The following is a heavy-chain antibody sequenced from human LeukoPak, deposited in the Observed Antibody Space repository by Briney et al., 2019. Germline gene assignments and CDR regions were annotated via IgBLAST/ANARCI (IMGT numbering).Heavy chain of an antibody. D-gene: IGHD3-22*01. CDR1: GFTFSSYW. Sequence: GGSLRLSCAASGFTFSSYWMHWVRRAPGKGLVWVSRLNSDGSSTSYADSVKGRFPISRDNAKNTLYLQMNSLRAEDTAVYYCARALYYYDSSGYYYSFDYWGQGTLVTVSS. V-gene: IGHV3-74*01. J-gene: IGHJ4*02. CDR3: ARALYYYDSSGYYYSFDY. CDR2: LNSDGSST.